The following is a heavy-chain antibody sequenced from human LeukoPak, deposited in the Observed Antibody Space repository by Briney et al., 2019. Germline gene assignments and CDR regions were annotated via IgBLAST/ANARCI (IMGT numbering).Heavy chain of an antibody. CDR2: IKQDGCEK. CDR3: ARELYQLPRSHFDY. CDR1: GFTFSSYW. J-gene: IGHJ4*02. D-gene: IGHD2-2*01. Sequence: GGSLRLSCAASGFTFSSYWMSWVRQAPGKGLEWVANIKQDGCEKYYVDSVKGRFSISRDNAKNSLYLQMNSLRAEDTAVYYCARELYQLPRSHFDYWGQGTLVTVSS. V-gene: IGHV3-7*01.